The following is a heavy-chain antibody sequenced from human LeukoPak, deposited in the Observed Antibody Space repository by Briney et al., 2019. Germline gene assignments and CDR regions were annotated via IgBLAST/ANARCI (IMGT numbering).Heavy chain of an antibody. CDR2: INPNSGGT. CDR3: ARGVLPAAMRGVGDAFDI. Sequence: ASVKVSCKASGYTFTGYYMHWVRQAPGQGLEWMGWINPNSGGTNYAQKFRGWVTMTRDTSISTAYMELSRLRSDDTAVYYCARGVLPAAMRGVGDAFDIWGQGTMVTVSS. J-gene: IGHJ3*02. CDR1: GYTFTGYY. V-gene: IGHV1-2*04. D-gene: IGHD2-2*01.